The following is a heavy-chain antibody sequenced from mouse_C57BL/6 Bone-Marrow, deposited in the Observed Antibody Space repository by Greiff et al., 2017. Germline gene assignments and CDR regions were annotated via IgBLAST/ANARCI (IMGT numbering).Heavy chain of an antibody. CDR2: IYPGSGNT. D-gene: IGHD2-3*01. CDR3: ARDGKGYVDV. CDR1: GYTFTDYY. V-gene: IGHV1-76*01. J-gene: IGHJ1*03. Sequence: QVQLQQSGAELVRPGASVKLSCKASGYTFTDYYINWVKQRPGQGLEWIARIYPGSGNTYYNEKFKGKATLTAEKSSSTAYMQLSSLTSEDSAVYFCARDGKGYVDVWGTGTTVTVSS.